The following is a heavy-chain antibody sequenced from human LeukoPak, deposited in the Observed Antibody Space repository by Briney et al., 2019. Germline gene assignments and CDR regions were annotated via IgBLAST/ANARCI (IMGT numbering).Heavy chain of an antibody. D-gene: IGHD1-1*01. CDR1: GGSISSGSYY. V-gene: IGHV4-61*02. CDR3: ARAEGPTTLRY. Sequence: KASQTLSLTCTVSGGSISSGSYYWSWIRQPAGKGLEWIGRIYTSGSTNYSPSLKSRVTISVDTSKNQFSLKLSSVTAADTAVYYCARAEGPTTLRYWGQGTLVTVSS. J-gene: IGHJ4*02. CDR2: IYTSGST.